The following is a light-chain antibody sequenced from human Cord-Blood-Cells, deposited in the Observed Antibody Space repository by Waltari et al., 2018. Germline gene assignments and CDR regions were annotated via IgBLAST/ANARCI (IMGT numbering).Light chain of an antibody. CDR2: AAS. Sequence: DIQMTQSPSSLSASVGDRVTITCRASQSISSSFNWYQQKPGKAPKLLIYAASSLQSGVPSRFSGSGSGTDFTLTISSLQPEDFATYYCQQSYSTPGLTFGGGTKVEIK. CDR3: QQSYSTPGLT. CDR1: QSISSS. J-gene: IGKJ4*01. V-gene: IGKV1-39*01.